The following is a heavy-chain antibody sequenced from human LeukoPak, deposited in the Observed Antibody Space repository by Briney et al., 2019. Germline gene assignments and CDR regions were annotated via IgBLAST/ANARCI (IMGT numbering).Heavy chain of an antibody. V-gene: IGHV4-30-4*01. CDR3: ARAIVDTATNFDY. D-gene: IGHD5-18*01. Sequence: SQTLSLTCTVSGGSISSGDYYWSWIRQPPGKGLEWIGYIYYSGSTYYNPSLKSRVTISVDTSKNQFSLKLSSVTAADTAGYYCARAIVDTATNFDYWGQGTLVTVSS. CDR2: IYYSGST. J-gene: IGHJ4*02. CDR1: GGSISSGDYY.